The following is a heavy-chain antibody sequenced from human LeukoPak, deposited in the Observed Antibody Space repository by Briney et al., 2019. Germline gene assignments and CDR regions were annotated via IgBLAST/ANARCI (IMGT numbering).Heavy chain of an antibody. V-gene: IGHV3-15*01. CDR2: IKSKTDGGTT. CDR3: TTERIRGVLAFDL. D-gene: IGHD2-8*02. J-gene: IGHJ4*02. CDR1: GFPFTNAW. Sequence: GSLILSCAASGFPFTNAWMNWVRQAPGKGLEWVGRIKSKTDGGTTDYAAPVKGKFTISRDDSKNTLYLQMNSLKTEDTAVYYWTTERIRGVLAFDLWGQGTLVTVSS.